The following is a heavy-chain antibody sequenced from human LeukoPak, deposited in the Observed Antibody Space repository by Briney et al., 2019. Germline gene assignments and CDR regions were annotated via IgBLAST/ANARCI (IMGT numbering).Heavy chain of an antibody. CDR2: ISSSSSYI. Sequence: GGSLRLSCAASGFTFSSYNMNWVRQAPGKGLEWVSCISSSSSYIYYADSVKGRFTISRDNAKNSLYLQMNSLRAEDTAVYYCAGYYYDSSGYYPVYLGQGTLVTVSS. CDR3: AGYYYDSSGYYPVY. D-gene: IGHD3-22*01. CDR1: GFTFSSYN. J-gene: IGHJ4*02. V-gene: IGHV3-21*01.